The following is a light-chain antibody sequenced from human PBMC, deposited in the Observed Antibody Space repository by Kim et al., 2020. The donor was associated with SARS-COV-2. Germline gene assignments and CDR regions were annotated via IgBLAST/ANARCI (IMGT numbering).Light chain of an antibody. CDR2: GAS. Sequence: VSPGESATLACRASQSVSSNFAWYQQKPGQAPRLLIYGASTRATGIPARFSGSGSGTEFTLTISSLQSEDFAVYYCQQYNNWPPRSFGQGTKLEI. V-gene: IGKV3-15*01. CDR3: QQYNNWPPRS. J-gene: IGKJ2*04. CDR1: QSVSSN.